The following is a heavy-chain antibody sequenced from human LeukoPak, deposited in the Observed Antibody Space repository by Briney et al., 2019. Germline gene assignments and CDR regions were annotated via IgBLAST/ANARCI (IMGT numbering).Heavy chain of an antibody. CDR3: AKDRSAVPAASNY. D-gene: IGHD2-2*01. CDR1: GFTFTNYA. CDR2: ISGSGDNT. V-gene: IGHV3-23*01. J-gene: IGHJ4*02. Sequence: GGSLRLSCAASGFTFTNYAMTWVRQAPGKGLEWVSGISGSGDNTYYADSVKGRFTIPRDNFKNMAFLQMNSLRAEDTAVYYCAKDRSAVPAASNYWGQGTLVTVSS.